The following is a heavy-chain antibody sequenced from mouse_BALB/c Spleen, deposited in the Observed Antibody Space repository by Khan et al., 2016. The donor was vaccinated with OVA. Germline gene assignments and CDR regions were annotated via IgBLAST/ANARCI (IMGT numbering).Heavy chain of an antibody. CDR1: GYSITSGYG. J-gene: IGHJ2*01. Sequence: VQLKESGPGLVKPSQSLSLTCTVTGYSITSGYGWNWIRQFPGNKLEWMGYISYSGSTNYNPSLKSRISITRDTSKNQFFLQLNSVTTEDTATYYCARTARKKNWGQGTTLTVPS. D-gene: IGHD1-2*01. CDR3: ARTARKKN. CDR2: ISYSGST. V-gene: IGHV3-2*02.